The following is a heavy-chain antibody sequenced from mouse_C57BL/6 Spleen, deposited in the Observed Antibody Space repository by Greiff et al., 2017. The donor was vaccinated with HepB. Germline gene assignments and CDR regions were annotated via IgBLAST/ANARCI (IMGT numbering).Heavy chain of an antibody. CDR1: GFTFSSYG. J-gene: IGHJ4*01. CDR2: ISSGGSYT. D-gene: IGHD1-1*01. V-gene: IGHV5-6*01. Sequence: EVQRVESGGDLVKPGGSLKLSCAASGFTFSSYGMSWVRQTPDKRLEWVATISSGGSYTYYPDSVKGRFTISRDNAKNTLYLQMSSLKSEDTAMYYCARGGSYSFYAMDYWGQGTSVTVSS. CDR3: ARGGSYSFYAMDY.